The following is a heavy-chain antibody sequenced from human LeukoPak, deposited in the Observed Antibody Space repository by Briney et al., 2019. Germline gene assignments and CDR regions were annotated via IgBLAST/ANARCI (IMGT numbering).Heavy chain of an antibody. J-gene: IGHJ3*02. CDR1: GFTFSSYW. V-gene: IGHV3-7*01. Sequence: PGGSLRLSCAASGFTFSSYWMSWVRQAPGKGLEWVANIKQDGSEKYYVDSVKGRFTISRDNAKNSLYLQVNSLRAEDTAVYYCARDSPDLGSPGVFDIWGRGTMVTVSS. CDR3: ARDSPDLGSPGVFDI. D-gene: IGHD2-8*01. CDR2: IKQDGSEK.